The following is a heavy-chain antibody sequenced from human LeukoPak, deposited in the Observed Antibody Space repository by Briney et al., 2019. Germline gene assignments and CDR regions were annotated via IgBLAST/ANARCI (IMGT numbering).Heavy chain of an antibody. V-gene: IGHV3-30*02. Sequence: GGSLRLSCAASGFTFGSCAMNWVRQAPGKGLEWVAFIRYDGSNKYYADSVKGRFTISRDNSKNTLYLQMNSLRAEDTAVYYCAKDTTPPKAGFDPWGQGTLVTVSS. CDR2: IRYDGSNK. CDR1: GFTFGSCA. D-gene: IGHD1-14*01. CDR3: AKDTTPPKAGFDP. J-gene: IGHJ5*02.